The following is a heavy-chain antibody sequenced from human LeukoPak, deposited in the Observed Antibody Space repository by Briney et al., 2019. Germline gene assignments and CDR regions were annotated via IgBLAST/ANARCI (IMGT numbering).Heavy chain of an antibody. CDR3: WGYSKGYYFDY. V-gene: IGHV3-64D*06. CDR1: GFTFSSYS. J-gene: IGHJ4*02. D-gene: IGHD7-27*01. CDR2: ITSNGGST. Sequence: GGSLRLSCSASGFTFSSYSMHWVRQAPGKGLEYVSAITSNGGSTYYADSVKGRFTISRDNSKNTLYLQMSSLRAEDKAVYYCWGYSKGYYFDYWGQGTLVTGSS.